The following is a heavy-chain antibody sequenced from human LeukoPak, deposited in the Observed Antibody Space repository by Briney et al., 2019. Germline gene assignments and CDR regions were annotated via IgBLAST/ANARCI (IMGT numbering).Heavy chain of an antibody. V-gene: IGHV3-48*01. CDR2: ISRSSSTI. J-gene: IGHJ6*03. Sequence: GGSLRLSCVASGFTFSSYSMNWVRQAPGKGLEWVSYISRSSSTIYYADSVKGRFTISRDNAKNSLYLQMNSLRAEDTAVFYCARGDYGDYYYYYMDVWGKGTTVTVSS. CDR3: ARGDYGDYYYYYMDV. CDR1: GFTFSSYS. D-gene: IGHD4-17*01.